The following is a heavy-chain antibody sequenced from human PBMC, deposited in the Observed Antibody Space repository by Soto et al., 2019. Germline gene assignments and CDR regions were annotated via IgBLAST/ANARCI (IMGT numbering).Heavy chain of an antibody. J-gene: IGHJ6*02. CDR3: ARGVFPIFYYSSSGRDV. D-gene: IGHD2-8*01. CDR2: INPNSGGT. Sequence: ASVKVSCKASGYTFTGYYMHWVRQAPGQGLEWMGWINPNSGGTNYAQKFQGRVTMTRDTSISTAYMELSRLRSDDTAVYYCARGVFPIFYYSSSGRDVGGQGTTVTVS. V-gene: IGHV1-2*02. CDR1: GYTFTGYY.